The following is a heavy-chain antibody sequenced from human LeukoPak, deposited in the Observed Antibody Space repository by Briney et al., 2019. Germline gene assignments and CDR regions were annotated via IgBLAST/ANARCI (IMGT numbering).Heavy chain of an antibody. Sequence: GGSLRLSCAASGFTFSSYSMNWVRQAPGKGLEWVSSISSSSSYIYYADSVKGRFTISRDNAKNSLYLQMNSLRAEDTAVYYCARFFTMIGPDGAFDIWGQGTMVTVSS. V-gene: IGHV3-21*01. CDR3: ARFFTMIGPDGAFDI. J-gene: IGHJ3*02. CDR1: GFTFSSYS. D-gene: IGHD3-22*01. CDR2: ISSSSSYI.